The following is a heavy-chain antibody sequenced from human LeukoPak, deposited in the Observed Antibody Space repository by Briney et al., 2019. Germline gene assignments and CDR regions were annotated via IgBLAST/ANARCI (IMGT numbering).Heavy chain of an antibody. CDR3: ARDSGGSSLYNFDY. CDR1: GYSFSNYW. Sequence: GESLKISCQASGYSFSNYWIGWVRQMPGEGLQWMGIIYPGDSNTRYSPSFRGQVTISDDKSISTAYLQWNSLKASDTAMYYCARDSGGSSLYNFDYWGQGTLVTVSS. J-gene: IGHJ4*02. V-gene: IGHV5-51*01. D-gene: IGHD2-15*01. CDR2: IYPGDSNT.